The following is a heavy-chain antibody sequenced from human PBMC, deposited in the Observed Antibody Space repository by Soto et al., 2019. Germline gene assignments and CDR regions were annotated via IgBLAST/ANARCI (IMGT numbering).Heavy chain of an antibody. D-gene: IGHD6-13*01. CDR2: INPNSGGT. CDR3: AREERGPEQQLIYDY. J-gene: IGHJ4*02. CDR1: GYTFTGYY. V-gene: IGHV1-2*04. Sequence: ASVKVSCKASGYTFTGYYMHWVRQAPGQGLEWMGWINPNSGGTNYAQKFQGWVTMTRDTSISTAYMELSRLRSDDTAVYYCAREERGPEQQLIYDYWGQGTLVTVSS.